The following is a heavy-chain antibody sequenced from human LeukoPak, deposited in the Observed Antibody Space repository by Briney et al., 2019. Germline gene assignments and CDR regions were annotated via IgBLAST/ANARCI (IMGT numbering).Heavy chain of an antibody. CDR2: ISSSGSTI. J-gene: IGHJ4*02. D-gene: IGHD6-13*01. CDR1: GFTFRDYY. CDR3: ATIRGDSSSWYVGDYFDY. Sequence: AGGSLRLSCAASGFTFRDYYMSWLRQAPGKGREWVSYISSSGSTIYYADSVKGRFTISRDNAKNSLYLQMNSLRAEDTAVYYCATIRGDSSSWYVGDYFDYWGQGTLVTVSS. V-gene: IGHV3-11*01.